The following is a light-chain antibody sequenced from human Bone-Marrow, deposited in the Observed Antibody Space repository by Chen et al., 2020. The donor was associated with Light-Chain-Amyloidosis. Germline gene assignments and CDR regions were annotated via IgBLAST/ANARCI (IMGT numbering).Light chain of an antibody. V-gene: IGKV3-11*01. CDR1: QSVDNY. CDR2: DAS. Sequence: EIVLTQSPATLSLSPGEGVTLSCRASQSVDNYLAWYQQKPGQAPRLLIFDASNRASGVPARFSGSGSGTDVTLTISSLEPEDFAVYYCQQRSNWPPYTFGQGTKLEIK. CDR3: QQRSNWPPYT. J-gene: IGKJ2*01.